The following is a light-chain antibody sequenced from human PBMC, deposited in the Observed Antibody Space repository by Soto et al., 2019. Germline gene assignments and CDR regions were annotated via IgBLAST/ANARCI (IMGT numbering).Light chain of an antibody. CDR1: QSVSSN. Sequence: EIVMTLSPATLSVSPEERATLSCRASQSVSSNLAWYQQKPGQPPRLLIYGAYTRATGIPARFSGSGSGTEFTLTISSLQSEDFAVYYCQQYHNWPRTFGQGTKVDI. CDR3: QQYHNWPRT. J-gene: IGKJ1*01. CDR2: GAY. V-gene: IGKV3-15*01.